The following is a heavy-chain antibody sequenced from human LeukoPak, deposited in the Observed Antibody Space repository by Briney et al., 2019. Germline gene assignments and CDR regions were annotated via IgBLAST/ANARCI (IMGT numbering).Heavy chain of an antibody. CDR1: GGSFSGYY. J-gene: IGHJ4*02. CDR2: INHSGST. D-gene: IGHD2-15*01. Sequence: MTSETLSLTCAVYGGSFSGYYWSWIRQPPGKGLEWIGEINHSGSTNYNPSLKSRVTISVDTSKNQFSLKLSSVTAADTAVYYCARGYCSGGSCRGYFDYWGQGTLVTVSS. CDR3: ARGYCSGGSCRGYFDY. V-gene: IGHV4-34*01.